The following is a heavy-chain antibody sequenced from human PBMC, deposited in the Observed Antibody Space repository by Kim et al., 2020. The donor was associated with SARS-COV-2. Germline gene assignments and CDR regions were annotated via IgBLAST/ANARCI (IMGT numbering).Heavy chain of an antibody. CDR2: IWCSGGST. CDR1: GFTFSSYA. J-gene: IGHJ4*02. D-gene: IGHD3-22*01. V-gene: IGHV3-23*01. CDR3: AKCPRITMIVVVIDTYFDY. Sequence: GGSLRLSCAASGFTFSSYAMSWVRQAPGKGLEWVAAIWCSGGSTYYADSVKGRFTISRDNSKNTLYLQMNSLRAEDTAVYYCAKCPRITMIVVVIDTYFDYWGQGTLVTVSS.